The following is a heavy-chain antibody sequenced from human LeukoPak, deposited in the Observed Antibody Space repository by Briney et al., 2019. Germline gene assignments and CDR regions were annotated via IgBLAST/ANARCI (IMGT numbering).Heavy chain of an antibody. J-gene: IGHJ4*02. CDR3: ARAFWGKTFDY. D-gene: IGHD3-16*01. CDR1: GGSTSSYY. CDR2: IHYSGST. V-gene: IGHV4-59*01. Sequence: PSETLSLTCTVSGGSTSSYYWSWLRQPPGKGLEWIGYIHYSGSTNYNPSLKSRVTISVDTSKNQFSLKLSSVTAADTAMYYCARAFWGKTFDYWGQGTLVTVSS.